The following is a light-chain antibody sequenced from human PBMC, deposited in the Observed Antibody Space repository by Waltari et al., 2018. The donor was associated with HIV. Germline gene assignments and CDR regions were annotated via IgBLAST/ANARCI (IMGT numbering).Light chain of an antibody. J-gene: IGLJ2*01. CDR1: DSNLGRDY. CDR2: DND. Sequence: QSVLTQPPSASGTAGQRVTISCSGRDSNLGRDYIYWYQQVPGAAPRLLIYDNDQRPSGVPARFSGSKSGTSGSLVISGLRSEDEANYYCASYDLDMSNLLFGGGTAVTVL. V-gene: IGLV1-47*01. CDR3: ASYDLDMSNLL.